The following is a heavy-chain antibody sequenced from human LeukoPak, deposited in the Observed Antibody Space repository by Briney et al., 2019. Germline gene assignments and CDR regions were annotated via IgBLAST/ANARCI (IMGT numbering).Heavy chain of an antibody. CDR2: IKSKTDGGTT. D-gene: IGHD3-22*01. Sequence: GGSLRLSCAASGFTFSNAWMSWVRQAPGKGLEWVGRIKSKTDGGTTDYAAPVKGRFTISRDNSKNTLYLQMNSLRAEDTAVYYCASQDLIVIGMDVWGQGTTVTVSS. V-gene: IGHV3-15*01. CDR3: ASQDLIVIGMDV. CDR1: GFTFSNAW. J-gene: IGHJ6*02.